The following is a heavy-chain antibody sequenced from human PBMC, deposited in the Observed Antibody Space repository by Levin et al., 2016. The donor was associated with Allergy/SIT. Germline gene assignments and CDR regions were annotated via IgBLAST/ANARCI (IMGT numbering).Heavy chain of an antibody. Sequence: VRQMPGKGLEWMGIIYPGDSDTRYSPSFQGQVTISADKSISTAYLQWSSLKASDTAMYYCAGAYCGGDCYSWFDYWGQGTLVTVSS. D-gene: IGHD2-21*02. V-gene: IGHV5-51*01. CDR3: AGAYCGGDCYSWFDY. CDR2: IYPGDSDT. J-gene: IGHJ4*02.